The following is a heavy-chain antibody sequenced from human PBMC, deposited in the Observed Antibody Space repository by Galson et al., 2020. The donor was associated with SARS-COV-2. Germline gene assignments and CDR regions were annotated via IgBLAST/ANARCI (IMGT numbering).Heavy chain of an antibody. J-gene: IGHJ6*02. Sequence: GGSLRLSCAASGFTFSSYGMHWVRQAPGKGLEWVAVISYDGSNKYYADSVKGRFTISRDNSKNTLYLQMNSLRAEDTAVYYCAKKGARGYDFWSGYLNGMDVWGQGTTVTVSS. V-gene: IGHV3-30*18. CDR3: AKKGARGYDFWSGYLNGMDV. CDR1: GFTFSSYG. D-gene: IGHD3-3*01. CDR2: ISYDGSNK.